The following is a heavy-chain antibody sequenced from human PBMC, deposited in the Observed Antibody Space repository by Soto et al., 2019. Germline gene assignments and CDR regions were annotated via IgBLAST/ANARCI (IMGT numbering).Heavy chain of an antibody. V-gene: IGHV1-2*02. CDR2: INPNSGGT. J-gene: IGHJ4*02. D-gene: IGHD3-22*01. CDR3: ARVKYYYDSSGPGDY. Sequence: SVKVSCKASGYTFTGYYMHWVRQAPGQGLEWMGWINPNSGGTNYAQKFQGRVTMTRDTSISTAYMELSRLRSDDTAVYYCARVKYYYDSSGPGDYWGQGTLVTVS. CDR1: GYTFTGYY.